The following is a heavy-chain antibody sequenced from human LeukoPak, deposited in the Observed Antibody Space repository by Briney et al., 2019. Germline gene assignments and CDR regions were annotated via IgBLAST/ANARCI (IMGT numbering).Heavy chain of an antibody. CDR3: AKTVMDYYDSSGRYYFDY. D-gene: IGHD3-22*01. Sequence: GGSLRLSCAASGFTFSSYAMSWARQAPGKGLEWVSAISGSGGSTYYADSVKGRFTISRDNSKNTLYLQMNSLRAEDTAVYYCAKTVMDYYDSSGRYYFDYWGQGTLVTVSS. CDR2: ISGSGGST. J-gene: IGHJ4*02. V-gene: IGHV3-23*01. CDR1: GFTFSSYA.